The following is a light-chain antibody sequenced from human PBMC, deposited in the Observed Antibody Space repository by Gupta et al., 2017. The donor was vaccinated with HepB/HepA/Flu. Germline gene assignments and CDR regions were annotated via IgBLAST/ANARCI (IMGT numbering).Light chain of an antibody. CDR2: STN. CDR1: SGSVSTSYY. CDR3: VLYMGSGISV. Sequence: QTVVTQEPSFSVSPGGTVTLTCGLSSGSVSTSYYPSWYQPTPGQAPRTLIYSTNTRSSGVPDRFSGSIRGNKAALTITGAQADDESDYYCVLYMGSGISVFGGGTKLTVL. J-gene: IGLJ2*01. V-gene: IGLV8-61*01.